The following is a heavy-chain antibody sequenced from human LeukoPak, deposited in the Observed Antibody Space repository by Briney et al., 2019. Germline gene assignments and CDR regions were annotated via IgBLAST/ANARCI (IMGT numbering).Heavy chain of an antibody. D-gene: IGHD2-2*01. CDR3: ARGGYCTSASCYGDDAFDI. J-gene: IGHJ3*02. CDR2: IYTSGST. CDR1: GGSISKYY. Sequence: SETLSLTCTVSGGSISKYYWSWIRQPAGKGLEWIGRIYTSGSTNYTPSLKSRITISVDTSKNQFSLKVKSVTAADTAMYYCARGGYCTSASCYGDDAFDIWGQGTMVTVSS. V-gene: IGHV4-4*07.